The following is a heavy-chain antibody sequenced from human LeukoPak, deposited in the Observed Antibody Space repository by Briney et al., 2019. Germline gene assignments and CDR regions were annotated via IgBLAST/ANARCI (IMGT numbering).Heavy chain of an antibody. CDR3: ARGYYYDSGRGYWFDP. D-gene: IGHD3-10*01. Sequence: ASVTVSCTASGYTFTNYAMNWVRQAPGQGLEWMGWINTNTGNPTYAQGFTGRLVFSLDTSVSTAYLQISSLKAEDTAVYHCARGYYYDSGRGYWFDPWGQGTLVTVSS. V-gene: IGHV7-4-1*02. J-gene: IGHJ5*02. CDR2: INTNTGNP. CDR1: GYTFTNYA.